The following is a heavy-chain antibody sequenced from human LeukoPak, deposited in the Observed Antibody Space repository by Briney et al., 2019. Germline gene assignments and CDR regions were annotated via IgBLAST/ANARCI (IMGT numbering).Heavy chain of an antibody. V-gene: IGHV3-23*01. Sequence: GGSLRLSCVASGFTFSSYDMAWVRLAPGKGLEWVFAISNSGDRTFYADSVKGRFTISRDNSKNMVYVQMRSLRAEDTAIYYCAKVLHGDQYVFDYWGQGTLVAVSS. D-gene: IGHD4-17*01. CDR2: ISNSGDRT. J-gene: IGHJ4*02. CDR3: AKVLHGDQYVFDY. CDR1: GFTFSSYD.